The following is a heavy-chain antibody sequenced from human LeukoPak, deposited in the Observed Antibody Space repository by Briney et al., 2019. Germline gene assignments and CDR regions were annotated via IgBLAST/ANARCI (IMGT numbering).Heavy chain of an antibody. CDR2: ISSSSSYI. CDR1: GFTFSSYS. D-gene: IGHD1-20*01. V-gene: IGHV3-21*03. CDR3: AKGITGNSFYFDY. Sequence: GGSLRLSCAASGFTFSSYSMNWVRQAPGKGLEWVSSISSSSSYIYYADSVKGRFTISRDNAKDTLYLEMSSLRAEDTAVYFCAKGITGNSFYFDYWGQGTLVTVSS. J-gene: IGHJ4*02.